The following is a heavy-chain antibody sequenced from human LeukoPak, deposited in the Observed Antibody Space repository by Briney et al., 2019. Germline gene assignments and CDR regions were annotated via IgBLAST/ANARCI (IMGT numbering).Heavy chain of an antibody. V-gene: IGHV1-46*01. D-gene: IGHD2-2*02. CDR2: INPSGGST. CDR3: ASLVRWPPSDIVVVPAAIPDY. CDR1: GYTFTSYY. J-gene: IGHJ4*02. Sequence: ASVKVSCKASGYTFTSYYMHWVRQAPGQGLEWMGIINPSGGSTSYAQKFQGRVTITADESTSTAYMELSSLRSEDTAVYYCASLVRWPPSDIVVVPAAIPDYWGQGTLVTVSS.